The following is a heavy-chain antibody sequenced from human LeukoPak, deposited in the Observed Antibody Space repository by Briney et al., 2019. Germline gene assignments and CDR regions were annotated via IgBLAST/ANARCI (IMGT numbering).Heavy chain of an antibody. J-gene: IGHJ2*01. Sequence: PSETLSLTCTVSGGSISSSSYYWGWIRQPPGKGLEWIGSIYYSGSTYYNPSLKSRVTISVDTSKNQFSLKLSSVTAADTAVYYCARGIQLWFRGWYFDLWGRGTLVTVSS. CDR3: ARGIQLWFRGWYFDL. CDR2: IYYSGST. CDR1: GGSISSSSYY. D-gene: IGHD5-18*01. V-gene: IGHV4-39*01.